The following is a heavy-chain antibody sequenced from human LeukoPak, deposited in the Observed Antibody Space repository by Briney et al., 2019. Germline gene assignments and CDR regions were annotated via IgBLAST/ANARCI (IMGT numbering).Heavy chain of an antibody. J-gene: IGHJ4*02. Sequence: ASVKVSCKASGYTFTSYYMHWVRQAPGQGLEWMGIINPSGGSTSYAQKFQGRVTMTRDTSTSTVYMELSSLRSEDTAVYYCARATRQYYYDSSGYFSLFDYWGQGTLVTVSS. CDR2: INPSGGST. CDR3: ARATRQYYYDSSGYFSLFDY. V-gene: IGHV1-46*01. D-gene: IGHD3-22*01. CDR1: GYTFTSYY.